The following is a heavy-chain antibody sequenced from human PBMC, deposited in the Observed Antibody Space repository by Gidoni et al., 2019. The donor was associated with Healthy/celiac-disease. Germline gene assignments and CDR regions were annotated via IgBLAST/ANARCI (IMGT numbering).Heavy chain of an antibody. V-gene: IGHV1-18*01. D-gene: IGHD3-9*01. Sequence: QVQLVQSGAEVKKPGASVKVSCKASGYTFTSYGISWVRQAPGQGLEWKGWISAYNGNTNYAQKLQGRVTMTTDTSTSTAYMELRSLRSDDTAVYYCARAELRYFDWLLYPTYYFDYWGQGTLVTVSS. CDR2: ISAYNGNT. CDR3: ARAELRYFDWLLYPTYYFDY. J-gene: IGHJ4*02. CDR1: GYTFTSYG.